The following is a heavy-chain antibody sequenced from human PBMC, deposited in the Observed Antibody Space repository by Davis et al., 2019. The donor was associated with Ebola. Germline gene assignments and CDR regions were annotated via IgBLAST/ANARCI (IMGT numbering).Heavy chain of an antibody. CDR2: INPNSGGT. CDR3: AREEYNWKSYRWFDP. Sequence: ASVKVSCKASGGTFSSYAISWVRQAPGQGLEWMGWINPNSGGTNYAQKFQGWVTMTRDTSISTAYMELSRLRSDDTAVYYCAREEYNWKSYRWFDPWGQGTLVTVSS. V-gene: IGHV1-2*04. CDR1: GGTFSSYA. J-gene: IGHJ5*02. D-gene: IGHD1-20*01.